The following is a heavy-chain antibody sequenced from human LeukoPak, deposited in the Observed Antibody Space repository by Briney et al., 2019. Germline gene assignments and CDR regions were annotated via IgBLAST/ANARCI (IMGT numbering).Heavy chain of an antibody. CDR3: ARNVLRYFDWLLRKTYFDY. CDR2: ISYDGSNK. Sequence: GRSLRLSCAASGFTFSSYAMHWVRQAPGKGLEWVAVISYDGSNKYYADSVKGRFTISRDNSKNTLYLQMNSLRAEDTAVYYCARNVLRYFDWLLRKTYFDYWGQGTLVTVSS. J-gene: IGHJ4*02. D-gene: IGHD3-9*01. CDR1: GFTFSSYA. V-gene: IGHV3-30-3*01.